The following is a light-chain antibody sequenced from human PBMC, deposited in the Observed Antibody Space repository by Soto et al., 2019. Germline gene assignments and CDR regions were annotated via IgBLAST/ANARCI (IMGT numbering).Light chain of an antibody. CDR1: QSVSSD. V-gene: IGKV3-15*01. CDR2: GAS. Sequence: EIVMTQSPATLSVSPGEGATLSCRASQSVSSDLAWYHQKPGQAPRLLIYGASTRATGIPARFSGSGSGTEFTLTINSLQSEDFAVYYCQQYHNWPPITFGQGTRLEIK. J-gene: IGKJ5*01. CDR3: QQYHNWPPIT.